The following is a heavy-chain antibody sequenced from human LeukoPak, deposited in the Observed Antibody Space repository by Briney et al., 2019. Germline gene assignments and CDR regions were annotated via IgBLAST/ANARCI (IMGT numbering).Heavy chain of an antibody. D-gene: IGHD1-14*01. J-gene: IGHJ5*02. CDR2: IYPGDSDT. V-gene: IGHV5-51*01. CDR3: ARDLTVGSRWFDP. CDR1: GYSFTSYW. Sequence: GESLKISCKGSGYSFTSYWIAWVRQMPGKGLEWMGIIYPGDSDTRYSSSFQGQVTISADKSINTAYLQWSSLEASDTAMYYCARDLTVGSRWFDPWGQGTLVTVSS.